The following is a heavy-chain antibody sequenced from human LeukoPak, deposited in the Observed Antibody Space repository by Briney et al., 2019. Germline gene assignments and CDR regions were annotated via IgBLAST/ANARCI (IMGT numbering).Heavy chain of an antibody. D-gene: IGHD4-17*01. Sequence: ASVKVSCKASGYTFTGYYMHWVRQAPGQGLEWMGWINPKSGGGTNNAQKFQGRVTLTRDTSITTAYMELSSLRSVDTAVYYCATDRGLSWVHDYGAYVLFHWGQGTLVTVSS. CDR3: ATDRGLSWVHDYGAYVLFH. V-gene: IGHV1-2*02. J-gene: IGHJ4*02. CDR1: GYTFTGYY. CDR2: INPKSGGGT.